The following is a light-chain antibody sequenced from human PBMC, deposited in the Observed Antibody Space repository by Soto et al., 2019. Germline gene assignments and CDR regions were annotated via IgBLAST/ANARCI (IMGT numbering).Light chain of an antibody. CDR2: KAS. Sequence: AIQLTQSPSSLSASVGDRVTITCRASQGISSALAWYQQKPGKAPKLLIYKASTLKSGVPSRLSGSGSGTEFTLTISSMQSEDFAVYYCQQYNNWPPINFGQGTRMEI. CDR3: QQYNNWPPIN. CDR1: QGISSA. J-gene: IGKJ5*01. V-gene: IGKV1D-13*01.